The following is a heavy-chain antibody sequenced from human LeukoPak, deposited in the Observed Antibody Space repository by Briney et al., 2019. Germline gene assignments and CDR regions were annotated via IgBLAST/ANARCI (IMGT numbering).Heavy chain of an antibody. CDR2: ISGSGGTT. CDR1: GFTFSRYA. V-gene: IGHV3-23*01. CDR3: TKDYYGSGRYLMFAP. D-gene: IGHD3-10*01. Sequence: AGSLRLSCAASGFTFSRYAMNWVRQPPGKGLEWVSAISGSGGTTKYADSVKGRFTIYRDNSKSTLYLQMNSLRAEDTAIYYCTKDYYGSGRYLMFAPWGQGTLVTVSS. J-gene: IGHJ5*02.